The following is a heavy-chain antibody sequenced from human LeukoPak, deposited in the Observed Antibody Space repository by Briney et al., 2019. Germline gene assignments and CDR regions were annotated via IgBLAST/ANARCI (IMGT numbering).Heavy chain of an antibody. CDR1: GFTFSSYA. CDR3: AKSYNGYESKPDY. D-gene: IGHD5-12*01. V-gene: IGHV3-23*01. Sequence: GGSLRLSCAASGFTFSSYAMSWVRQAPGKGLEWVSSISNSGGRTFYTDSVKGRFTISRDNSKITLYLQMNSLRAEDSAVYYCAKSYNGYESKPDYWGQGTLVTVSS. J-gene: IGHJ4*02. CDR2: ISNSGGRT.